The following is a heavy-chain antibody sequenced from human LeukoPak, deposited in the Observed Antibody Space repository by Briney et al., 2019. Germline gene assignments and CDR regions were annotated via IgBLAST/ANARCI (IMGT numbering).Heavy chain of an antibody. CDR1: GYTFTSYA. V-gene: IGHV7-4-1*02. Sequence: ASVKVSCKASGYTFTSYAMNWVRQAPGQGLEWMGWISTNTGNPTYAQGFTGRFVFSLDTSVSTAYLQISSLKAEDTAVYYCASTTRIAATGAYYYYYMDVWGKGTTVTVSS. J-gene: IGHJ6*03. CDR2: ISTNTGNP. D-gene: IGHD6-13*01. CDR3: ASTTRIAATGAYYYYYMDV.